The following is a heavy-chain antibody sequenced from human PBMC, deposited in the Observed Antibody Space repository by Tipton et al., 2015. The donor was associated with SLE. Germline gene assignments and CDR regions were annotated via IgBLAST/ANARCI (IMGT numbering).Heavy chain of an antibody. CDR3: ARGEMDVFDI. J-gene: IGHJ3*02. Sequence: TLSLTCAVYGGSFSGYYCSWIRQPPGKGLEWIGEINHSGSTNYNPSLKSRVTISVDTSKNQFSLKLSSVTAADTAVYYCARGEMDVFDIWGQGTVVSVSS. V-gene: IGHV4-34*01. CDR2: INHSGST. CDR1: GGSFSGYY.